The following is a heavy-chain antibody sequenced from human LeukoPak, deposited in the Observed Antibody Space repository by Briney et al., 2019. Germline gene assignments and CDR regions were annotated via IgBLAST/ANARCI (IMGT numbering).Heavy chain of an antibody. Sequence: RGESLKISCKGSGYSFTSYWIGWVRQMPGKGLEWTGIIYPGDSDTRYSPSFQGQVTISADKSISTAYLQWSSLKASDTAMYYCARRAGYYTGSYYYYMDVWGKGTTVTVSS. J-gene: IGHJ6*03. V-gene: IGHV5-51*01. CDR3: ARRAGYYTGSYYYYMDV. D-gene: IGHD3/OR15-3a*01. CDR2: IYPGDSDT. CDR1: GYSFTSYW.